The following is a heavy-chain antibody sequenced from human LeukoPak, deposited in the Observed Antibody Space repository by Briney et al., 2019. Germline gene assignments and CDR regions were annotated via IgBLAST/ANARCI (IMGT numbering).Heavy chain of an antibody. CDR1: GFTFSSYE. J-gene: IGHJ4*02. CDR3: ATGLYYVFDY. V-gene: IGHV3-48*03. Sequence: PGGSLRLSCAASGFTFSSYEMNWVRQAPGKGLEWVSYISSSGSTIYYADSVKGRFTISRDNAENSLYLQMNSLRAEDTAVYYCATGLYYVFDYWGQGTLVTVSS. CDR2: ISSSGSTI. D-gene: IGHD3-10*02.